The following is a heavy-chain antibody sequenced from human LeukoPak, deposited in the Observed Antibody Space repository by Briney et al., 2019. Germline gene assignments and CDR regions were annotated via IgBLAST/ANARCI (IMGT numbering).Heavy chain of an antibody. CDR1: GFTFRNYA. CDR2: IWYDGSNK. J-gene: IGHJ4*02. Sequence: GGSLRLSCAASGFTFRNYAMSWVRQAPGKGLEWVAVIWYDGSNKYYADSVRGRFTISRDNSKNTLYLQMNSLRAEDTAVYYCTDLFAYWGQGTLVTVSS. CDR3: TDLFAY. V-gene: IGHV3-33*08.